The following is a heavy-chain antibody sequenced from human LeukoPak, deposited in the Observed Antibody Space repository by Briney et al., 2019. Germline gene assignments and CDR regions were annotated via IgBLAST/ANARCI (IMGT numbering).Heavy chain of an antibody. V-gene: IGHV3-7*01. CDR1: GFTFSSYW. Sequence: PGGSLRLSCAASGFTFSSYWMTWVRQAPTKGLEWVANIKEDGSEKYYVDSVKGRFTISRDNVKNSLYLQINSLRAEDTAVYYCARDQFSGYYDYWGQGTLVTVSS. CDR2: IKEDGSEK. D-gene: IGHD3-22*01. J-gene: IGHJ4*02. CDR3: ARDQFSGYYDY.